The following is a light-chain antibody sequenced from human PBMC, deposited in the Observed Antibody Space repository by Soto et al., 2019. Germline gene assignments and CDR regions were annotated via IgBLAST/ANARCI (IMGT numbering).Light chain of an antibody. J-gene: IGKJ2*01. V-gene: IGKV3-15*01. CDR1: ESVRSN. Sequence: DIVMTQSPDTLSVSPGERATLSCRASESVRSNLAWYHQQRGQAPRLVIYDASTRATGVPARISGSGSGTDFTLTIRSLQSEDLAVYYCQQYNHWPPNTFGQGTKLEIK. CDR3: QQYNHWPPNT. CDR2: DAS.